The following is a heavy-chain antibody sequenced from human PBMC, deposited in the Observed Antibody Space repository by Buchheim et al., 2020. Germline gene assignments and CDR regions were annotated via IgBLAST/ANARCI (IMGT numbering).Heavy chain of an antibody. Sequence: QVQLVESGGGVVQPGRSLRLSCAASGFTFSSYGMHWVRQAPGKGLEWVGVISYDGGSKYYADSVKGRFTISRDNSKNTLYVQMNSLRGEDTAVYYCAKDPYASGWYFFESWGQGTL. CDR1: GFTFSSYG. CDR2: ISYDGGSK. J-gene: IGHJ4*02. D-gene: IGHD6-19*01. V-gene: IGHV3-30*18. CDR3: AKDPYASGWYFFES.